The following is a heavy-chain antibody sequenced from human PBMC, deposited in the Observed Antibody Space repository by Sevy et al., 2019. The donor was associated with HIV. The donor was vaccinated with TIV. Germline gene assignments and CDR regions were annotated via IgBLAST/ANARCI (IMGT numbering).Heavy chain of an antibody. CDR1: GYSFSSYG. V-gene: IGHV1-18*01. CDR3: ARFGVVRGINHQYNLGRDV. CDR2: ISAHSGNT. J-gene: IGHJ6*02. Sequence: ASVKVSCKTSGYSFSSYGINWVRQAPGQGLEWMGWISAHSGNTKYAQKFQGRVTMTTETSTSTAYMELRSLRSDDTAVYYWARFGVVRGINHQYNLGRDVWGQGTTVTVSS. D-gene: IGHD3-10*01.